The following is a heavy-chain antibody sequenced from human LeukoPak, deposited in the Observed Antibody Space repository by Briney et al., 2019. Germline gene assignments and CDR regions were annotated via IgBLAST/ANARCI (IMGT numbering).Heavy chain of an antibody. CDR1: GFIFSSYW. CDR3: ARGRRVPAAMGNWFDT. D-gene: IGHD2-2*01. Sequence: GGSLRLSCAASGFIFSSYWMSWVRQAPGKGLEWVANIKQEGSEKYLVDSVKGRFTISRDNAKNSLYLQMNSLRGEDTAVYYCARGRRVPAAMGNWFDTWGQGTLVTVSS. V-gene: IGHV3-7*01. J-gene: IGHJ5*02. CDR2: IKQEGSEK.